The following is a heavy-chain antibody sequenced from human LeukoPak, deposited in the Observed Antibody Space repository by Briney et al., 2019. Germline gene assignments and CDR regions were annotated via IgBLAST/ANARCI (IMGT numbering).Heavy chain of an antibody. CDR1: GITFSGYE. J-gene: IGHJ6*04. D-gene: IGHD3-10*02. CDR2: ISRSAVTI. CDR3: AELGITMIGGV. Sequence: GGSLRLSCAGSGITFSGYEMNWVRQAPGKGLEWVSSISRSAVTIYYADSVKGRFTISRDNAKNSLYLQMNSLRAEDTAVYHCAELGITMIGGVWGKGTTVTISS. V-gene: IGHV3-48*03.